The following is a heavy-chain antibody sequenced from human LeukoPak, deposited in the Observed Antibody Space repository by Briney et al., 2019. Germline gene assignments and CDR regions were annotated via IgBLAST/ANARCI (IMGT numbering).Heavy chain of an antibody. D-gene: IGHD6-19*01. CDR3: ASLYRAVGGISDH. Sequence: SETLSLTCAVSGGSISSSFWWSRVRQPPGKGLEWIGEIYHSGTTNYNPPLKSRLTISVDKSKNRFSLNLTSVTAADTAVYYCASLYRAVGGISDHWGQGTLVTVAS. V-gene: IGHV4-4*02. CDR2: IYHSGTT. CDR1: GGSISSSFW. J-gene: IGHJ4*02.